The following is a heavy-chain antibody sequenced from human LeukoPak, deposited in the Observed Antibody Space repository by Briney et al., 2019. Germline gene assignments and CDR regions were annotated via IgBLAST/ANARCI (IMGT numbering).Heavy chain of an antibody. D-gene: IGHD1-26*01. CDR2: VFYSGTN. J-gene: IGHJ4*02. CDR1: GFSISSYY. V-gene: IGHV4-59*08. Sequence: PSETLSLTCTVSGFSISSYYWSWIRQSPGKGLEWIAYVFYSGTNKYNPSLKSRVTLSVDTSKNQFSLKLNSVTAADTAIYYCARHDDWATGRYSSDDCGEGTLVTVSS. CDR3: ARHDDWATGRYSSDD.